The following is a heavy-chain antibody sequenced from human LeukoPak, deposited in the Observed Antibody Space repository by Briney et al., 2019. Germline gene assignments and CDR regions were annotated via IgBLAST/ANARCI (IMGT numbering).Heavy chain of an antibody. V-gene: IGHV3-9*01. CDR2: ISWNSGSI. Sequence: GGSLRLSCAASGFTFDDYAMHWVRQAPGKGLEWVSGISWNSGSIGYADSVKGRFTISRDNAKNSLYLQMNSLRAEDTALYYCAKDTHDMDVWGQGTTVTVSS. J-gene: IGHJ6*02. CDR3: AKDTHDMDV. CDR1: GFTFDDYA.